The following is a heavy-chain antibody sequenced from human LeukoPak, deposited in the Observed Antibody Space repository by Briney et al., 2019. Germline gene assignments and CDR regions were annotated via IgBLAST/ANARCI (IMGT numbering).Heavy chain of an antibody. Sequence: SVKVSCKASGGTFSSYAISWVRQAPGQGLEWMGGIIPIFGTANYAQKFQGRVTITTDESTSTAYMELSSLRSEDTAVYYCARGLRAGRAYYYYYMDVWGKGTTVTVSS. J-gene: IGHJ6*03. V-gene: IGHV1-69*05. D-gene: IGHD2-15*01. CDR3: ARGLRAGRAYYYYYMDV. CDR2: IIPIFGTA. CDR1: GGTFSSYA.